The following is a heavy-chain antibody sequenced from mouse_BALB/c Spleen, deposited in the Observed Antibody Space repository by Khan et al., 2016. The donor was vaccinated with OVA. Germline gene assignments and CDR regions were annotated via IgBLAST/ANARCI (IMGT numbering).Heavy chain of an antibody. V-gene: IGHV3-2*02. CDR2: ISYSGVT. CDR3: ARGNYYGYYFDY. CDR1: GYSITSGYA. D-gene: IGHD1-1*01. J-gene: IGHJ2*01. Sequence: EVQLQESGPGLVKPSQSLSLTCTVTGYSITSGYAWNWIRQFPGNKLEWMGYISYSGVTSYTPSLKSRISIPRDTSKNQFFLQLTYVTTEDTATYYCARGNYYGYYFDYWGQGTTLTVSS.